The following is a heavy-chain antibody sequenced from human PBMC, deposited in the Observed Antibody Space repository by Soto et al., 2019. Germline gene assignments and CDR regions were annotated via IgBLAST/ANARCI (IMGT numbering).Heavy chain of an antibody. CDR2: LNMDGSTT. V-gene: IGHV3-74*01. Sequence: EVQLVDSGGGLVPPVGSLRLSCAASGFPFHLYWMHWLRQSPGKGLVWVSRLNMDGSTTNYADSVKGRFIISRDSSKNTVYVQMYDLRAEYTAMYYCARGVRNYYGMDVWGQGTTVTVSS. CDR1: GFPFHLYW. J-gene: IGHJ6*02. CDR3: ARGVRNYYGMDV.